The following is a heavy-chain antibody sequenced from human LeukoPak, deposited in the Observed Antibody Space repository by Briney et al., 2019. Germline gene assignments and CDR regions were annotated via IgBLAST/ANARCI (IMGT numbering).Heavy chain of an antibody. J-gene: IGHJ4*02. Sequence: SETLSLTCTVSGGSVSSGSYYWSWIRQPPGKGLEWTGYIYYSGSTNYNPSLKSRVTISVDTSKNQFSLKLSSVTAADTAVYYCARTTPNWGIFDYWGQGTLVTVSS. CDR2: IYYSGST. V-gene: IGHV4-61*01. CDR3: ARTTPNWGIFDY. CDR1: GGSVSSGSYY. D-gene: IGHD7-27*01.